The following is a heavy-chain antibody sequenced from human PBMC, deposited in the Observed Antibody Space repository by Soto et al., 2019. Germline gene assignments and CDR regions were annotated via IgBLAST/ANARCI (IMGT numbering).Heavy chain of an antibody. D-gene: IGHD3-22*01. Sequence: GGSLRLSCAASGFTFSAYALSWVRQAPGKGLEWVSAISGSGGSTYYADSVKGRFTISRDNSKNTLYLQMNSLRVEDTAVYYCAKGDYYDSSGYYTNRNYYYYGIDVRGQGTTVT. J-gene: IGHJ6*02. CDR1: GFTFSAYA. V-gene: IGHV3-23*01. CDR2: ISGSGGST. CDR3: AKGDYYDSSGYYTNRNYYYYGIDV.